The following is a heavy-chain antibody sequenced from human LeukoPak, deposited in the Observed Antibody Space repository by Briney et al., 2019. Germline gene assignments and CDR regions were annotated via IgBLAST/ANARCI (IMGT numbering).Heavy chain of an antibody. CDR3: ARDSYSSSWYESPYWYFDL. CDR1: GGSISSGGYY. J-gene: IGHJ2*01. D-gene: IGHD6-13*01. V-gene: IGHV4-30-2*01. CDR2: INHSGST. Sequence: PSQTLSLTCTVSGGSISSGGYYWSWIRQPPGKGLEWIGEINHSGSTNYNPSLKSRVTISVDTSKNQFSLKLSSVTAADTAVYYCARDSYSSSWYESPYWYFDLWGRGTLVTVSS.